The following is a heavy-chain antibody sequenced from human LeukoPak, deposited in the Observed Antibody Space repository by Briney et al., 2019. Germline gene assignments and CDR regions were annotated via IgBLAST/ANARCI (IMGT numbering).Heavy chain of an antibody. J-gene: IGHJ4*02. CDR1: GFTFSSYG. CDR3: TTRLRSYPK. CDR2: IKSKTDGGTT. V-gene: IGHV3-15*07. Sequence: GRSLRLSCAASGFTFSSYGMHWVRQAPGKGLEWVGRIKSKTDGGTTDYAAPVKGRFTISRDDSKNTLYLQMNSLKTEGTAVYYCTTRLRSYPKWGQGTLVTVSS.